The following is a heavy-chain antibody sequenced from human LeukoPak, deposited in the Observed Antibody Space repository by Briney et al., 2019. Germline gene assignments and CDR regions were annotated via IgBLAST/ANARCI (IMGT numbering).Heavy chain of an antibody. V-gene: IGHV3-23*01. D-gene: IGHD1-7*01. CDR1: GFTFSNYA. Sequence: GGSLRLSCAASGFTFSNYAMSWVRQAPGKGLEWVSAISGSGVSTYYADSVKGRFTVSRDNSKNTLYLQMSSLRAEDTAVYYCAKDERNWNYNLASQTYDWGQGTLVTVSS. J-gene: IGHJ4*02. CDR2: ISGSGVST. CDR3: AKDERNWNYNLASQTYD.